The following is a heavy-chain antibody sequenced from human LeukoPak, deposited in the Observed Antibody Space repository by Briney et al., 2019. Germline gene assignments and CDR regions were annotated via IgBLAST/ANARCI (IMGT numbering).Heavy chain of an antibody. D-gene: IGHD3/OR15-3a*01. Sequence: TGGSLRLSCAVSGFTFSNFWMHWVRQALGKGLVWVSCISSDGSSTNYADSVKGRFSISRDNAKNTLYLHMNSLRAEDTALYYCARPMISVMTLGADFWGQGSLVTVSS. V-gene: IGHV3-74*01. CDR3: ARPMISVMTLGADF. J-gene: IGHJ4*02. CDR2: ISSDGSST. CDR1: GFTFSNFW.